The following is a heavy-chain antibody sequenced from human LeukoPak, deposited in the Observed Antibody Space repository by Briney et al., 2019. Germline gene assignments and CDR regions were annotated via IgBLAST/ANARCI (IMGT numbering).Heavy chain of an antibody. CDR1: GGSISSGGYS. D-gene: IGHD3-3*01. V-gene: IGHV4-30-2*01. CDR2: IYHSGST. CDR3: ALTHVDFWSGYWFDP. Sequence: PSQTLSLTCAVSGGSISSGGYSWSWIRQPPGKGLEWIGYIYHSGSTYYNPSLKSRVTISVDRSKNQFSLKLSSVTAADTAVYYCALTHVDFWSGYWFDPWGQGTLVTVSS. J-gene: IGHJ5*02.